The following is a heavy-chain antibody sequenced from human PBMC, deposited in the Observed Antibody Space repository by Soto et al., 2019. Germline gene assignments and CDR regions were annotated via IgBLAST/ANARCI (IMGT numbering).Heavy chain of an antibody. CDR1: GGSITRGGYY. D-gene: IGHD5-12*01. CDR2: IYYSGST. J-gene: IGHJ4*02. CDR3: ARVDSGGYAYFAY. Sequence: QVQLQESGPGLVKPSQTLSLTCTVSGGSITRGGYYWTWIRQHPGKGLEWIGYIYYSGSTYYNPSLKSRLTISVDTSKSRFSLKLSSVTAADTAVYYCARVDSGGYAYFAYWGQGTLVTVSS. V-gene: IGHV4-31*03.